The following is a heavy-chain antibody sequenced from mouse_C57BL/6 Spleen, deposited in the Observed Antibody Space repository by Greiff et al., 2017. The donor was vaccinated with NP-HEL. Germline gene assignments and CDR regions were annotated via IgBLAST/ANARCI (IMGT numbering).Heavy chain of an antibody. CDR2: ISYSGST. V-gene: IGHV3-1*01. D-gene: IGHD2-1*01. J-gene: IGHJ4*01. CDR3: ARSLLPFYAMDY. CDR1: GYSITSGYD. Sequence: EVKLQESGPGMVKPSQSLSLTCTVTGYSITSGYDWHWIRHFPGNKLEWMGYISYSGSTNYNPSLKSRISITHDTSKNHFFLKLNSVTTEDTATYYCARSLLPFYAMDYWGQGTSVTVSS.